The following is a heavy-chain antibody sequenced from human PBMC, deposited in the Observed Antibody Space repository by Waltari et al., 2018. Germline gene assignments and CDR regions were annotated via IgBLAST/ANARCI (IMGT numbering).Heavy chain of an antibody. D-gene: IGHD5-18*01. Sequence: EVQLLESGGDFAQPGGSLRLSCTASGFTFNNYAMSWVRQAPGKGLEWVSSITGNGGNTYYADSLDGRFTISRDNPKNTLYLEMTSLRTEDTADYFCAKDERSSTSQAYSFDVWGQGTMVTVSS. CDR1: GFTFNNYA. CDR2: ITGNGGNT. J-gene: IGHJ3*01. V-gene: IGHV3-23*01. CDR3: AKDERSSTSQAYSFDV.